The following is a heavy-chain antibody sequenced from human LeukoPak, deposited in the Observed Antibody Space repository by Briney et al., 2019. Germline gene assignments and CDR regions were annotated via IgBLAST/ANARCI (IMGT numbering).Heavy chain of an antibody. V-gene: IGHV4-59*12. CDR3: ARLVATRYYFDY. Sequence: SETLSLTCTVSGGSISSYYWSWIRQPPGKGLEWIGYIYYSGSTYYNPSLKSRVTISVHTSKNQFSLKLSSVTAADTAVYYCARLVATRYYFDYWGQGTLVTVSS. D-gene: IGHD5-12*01. CDR1: GGSISSYY. J-gene: IGHJ4*02. CDR2: IYYSGST.